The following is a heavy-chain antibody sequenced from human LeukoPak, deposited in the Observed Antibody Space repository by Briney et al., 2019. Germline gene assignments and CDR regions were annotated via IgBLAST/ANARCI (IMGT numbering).Heavy chain of an antibody. V-gene: IGHV3-49*03. Sequence: PGGSLRLSCTASGFTFGDYAMNWFRQAPGKGLEWVGFIRSKAYGGTTEYAASVKGRFTILRDDSESIAYLQMNSLKIEDTAVYYCTRGSDAIFGVARDGFDYWGQGTVVTVSS. CDR2: IRSKAYGGTT. D-gene: IGHD3-3*01. CDR3: TRGSDAIFGVARDGFDY. J-gene: IGHJ4*02. CDR1: GFTFGDYA.